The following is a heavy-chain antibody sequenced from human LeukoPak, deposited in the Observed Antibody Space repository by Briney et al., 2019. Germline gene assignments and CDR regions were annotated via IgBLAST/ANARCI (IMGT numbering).Heavy chain of an antibody. CDR1: GFTFSSYG. CDR3: AKDLPIAAAGSSLPDAFDI. J-gene: IGHJ3*02. D-gene: IGHD6-13*01. Sequence: GGSLRLSCAASGFTFSSYGMHWVRQAPGKGLEWVAVISYDGSNKYYADSVEGRFTISRDNSKNTLYLQMNSLRAEDTAVYYCAKDLPIAAAGSSLPDAFDIWGQGTMVTVSS. V-gene: IGHV3-30*18. CDR2: ISYDGSNK.